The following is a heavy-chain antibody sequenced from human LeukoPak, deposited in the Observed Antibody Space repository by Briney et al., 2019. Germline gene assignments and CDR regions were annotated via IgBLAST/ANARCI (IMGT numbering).Heavy chain of an antibody. J-gene: IGHJ6*03. CDR1: GFSFSSHA. V-gene: IGHV3-21*01. CDR3: ARDLAYYYYMDV. Sequence: PGGSLRLSCEASGFSFSSHAMSWVRQAPGKGLEWVSSISSSSSYIYYADSVKGRFTISRDNAKNSLYLQMNSLRAEDTAVYYCARDLAYYYYMDVWGKGTTVTVSS. CDR2: ISSSSSYI.